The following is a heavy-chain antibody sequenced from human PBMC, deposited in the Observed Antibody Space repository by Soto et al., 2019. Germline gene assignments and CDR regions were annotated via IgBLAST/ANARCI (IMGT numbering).Heavy chain of an antibody. CDR3: ARGGGLHLGELSFGISWFDP. Sequence: PSETLSLTCAVYGGSFSGYYWSWIRQPPGKGLEWIGEINHSGSTNYNPSLKSRVTISVDTSKNQFSLKLSSVTAADTAVYYCARGGGLHLGELSFGISWFDPWGQGTLVTVSS. J-gene: IGHJ5*02. CDR2: INHSGST. CDR1: GGSFSGYY. D-gene: IGHD3-16*02. V-gene: IGHV4-34*01.